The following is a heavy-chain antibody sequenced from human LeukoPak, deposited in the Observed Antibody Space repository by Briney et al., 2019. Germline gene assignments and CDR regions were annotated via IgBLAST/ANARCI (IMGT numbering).Heavy chain of an antibody. CDR2: IKQDESEK. D-gene: IGHD3-10*01. CDR1: GFTFRTYW. CDR3: ARNPGRKFDF. V-gene: IGHV3-7*01. Sequence: GGSLRLSCEGSGFTFRTYWMSWARQAPGKGLEWVANIKQDESEKYYVDSVKGRFTISRDNAKSSLYLQMNSLRAEDTAVYYCARNPGRKFDFWGQGALVTVSP. J-gene: IGHJ4*02.